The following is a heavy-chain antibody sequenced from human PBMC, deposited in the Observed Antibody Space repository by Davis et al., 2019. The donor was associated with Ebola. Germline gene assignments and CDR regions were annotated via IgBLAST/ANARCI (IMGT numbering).Heavy chain of an antibody. J-gene: IGHJ4*02. D-gene: IGHD5-18*01. CDR2: IYYSGST. CDR1: GGSISSSSYY. Sequence: GSLRLSCTVSGGSISSSSYYWGWIRQPPGKGLEWIGSIYYSGSTYYNPSLKSRVTISVDTSKNQFSLKLSSVTAADTAVYYCAREQLWLRYFDYWGQGTLVTVSS. V-gene: IGHV4-39*01. CDR3: AREQLWLRYFDY.